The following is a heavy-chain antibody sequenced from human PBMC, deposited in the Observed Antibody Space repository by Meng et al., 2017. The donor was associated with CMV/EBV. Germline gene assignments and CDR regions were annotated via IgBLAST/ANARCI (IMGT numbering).Heavy chain of an antibody. J-gene: IGHJ5*02. V-gene: IGHV1-2*02. CDR3: ARQHNSSSWIINWFDP. D-gene: IGHD6-13*01. CDR1: AYTFTGYY. CDR2: INPNSGGT. Sequence: QVRWVRSVRKVKKPGASVTVHCKASAYTFTGYYMHWVRQAPGQGLQWMGWINPNSGGTNYAQKFQGRVTMTRDTSISTAYMELSRLRSDDTAVYYCARQHNSSSWIINWFDPWGQGTLVTVSS.